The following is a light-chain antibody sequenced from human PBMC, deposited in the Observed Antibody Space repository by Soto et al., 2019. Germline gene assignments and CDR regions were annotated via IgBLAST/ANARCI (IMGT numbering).Light chain of an antibody. Sequence: QSVLTQPPSASGSPGQSVTISCTGTSSDVGGYNYVSWYQQHPGKAPKLMIYEVSKRPSGVPDRFSGSKSGNTASLTVSGLQADDEADYYCSSYTASNSWVFGGGTQLTVL. CDR1: SSDVGGYNY. V-gene: IGLV2-8*01. CDR2: EVS. J-gene: IGLJ3*02. CDR3: SSYTASNSWV.